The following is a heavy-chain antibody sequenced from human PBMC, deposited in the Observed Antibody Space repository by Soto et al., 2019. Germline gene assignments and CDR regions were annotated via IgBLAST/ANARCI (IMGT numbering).Heavy chain of an antibody. CDR2: VYYSGNT. V-gene: IGHV4-30-4*01. Sequence: SKTQSVTCSFPDGSSSRGYYYWMWIRQPPGKRLKWLGNVYYSGNTYYNPYLKSRLIISIDSYMYLFSLNAGSVTAAATAVYYCARGCRGGSCYDYCCHVTLATV. J-gene: IGHJ4*01. D-gene: IGHD2-15*01. CDR1: DGSSSRGYYY. CDR3: ARGCRGGSCYDY.